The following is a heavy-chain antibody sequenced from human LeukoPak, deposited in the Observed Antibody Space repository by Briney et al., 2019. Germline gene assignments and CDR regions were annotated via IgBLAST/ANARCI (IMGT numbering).Heavy chain of an antibody. D-gene: IGHD3-22*01. Sequence: PGGSLRLSCAASGFTFSSYWMSWVRRAPGKGLEWVANIKQDGSEKYYVDSVKGRFTISRDNAKNSLYLQMNSLRAEDTAVYYCARQNYYDSSGYYYSGFDYWGQGTLVTVSS. J-gene: IGHJ4*02. CDR2: IKQDGSEK. CDR3: ARQNYYDSSGYYYSGFDY. CDR1: GFTFSSYW. V-gene: IGHV3-7*01.